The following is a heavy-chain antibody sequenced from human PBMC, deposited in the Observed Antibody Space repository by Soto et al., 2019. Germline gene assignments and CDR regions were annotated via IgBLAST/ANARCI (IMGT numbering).Heavy chain of an antibody. CDR3: ARVPNNIVVVLTALSYFDN. CDR1: GFTFSTHT. CDR2: IGSSGYT. Sequence: EVQLEESGGGLVKPGGSLKLSCAASGFTFSTHTMNWVRQVPGKGLEWVSSIGSSGYTFYADSVKGRFTVSRDNAKNSLSLQMNNLRVEDTAVYYCARVPNNIVVVLTALSYFDNWGQGTLVTVAS. V-gene: IGHV3-21*01. D-gene: IGHD2-15*01. J-gene: IGHJ4*02.